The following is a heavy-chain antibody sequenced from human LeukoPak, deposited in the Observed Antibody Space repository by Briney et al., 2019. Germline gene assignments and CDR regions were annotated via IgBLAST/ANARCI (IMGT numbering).Heavy chain of an antibody. CDR1: GFTSSNAW. CDR3: IHYGSGTYTTDY. V-gene: IGHV3-15*01. D-gene: IGHD3-10*01. CDR2: IKTKRDGGTA. J-gene: IGHJ4*02. Sequence: GGSLRLSCVASGFTSSNAWMSWVRQAPGKGLEWVGRIKTKRDGGTADYAAIVQGRFTLSRDDAKNTVYLQMNSLKTEDTAVYYCIHYGSGTYTTDYWGQGTLVTVSS.